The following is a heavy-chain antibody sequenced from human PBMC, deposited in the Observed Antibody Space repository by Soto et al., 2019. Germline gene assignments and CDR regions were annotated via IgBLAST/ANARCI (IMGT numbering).Heavy chain of an antibody. Sequence: GGSLRLSCAASGFTFSSYAMHGVRHAPFKGLEWVAVISYDGSNKYYADSVKGRFTISRDNSKNTLYLQMNSLRAEDTAVYYCARDYDILTGYHNYYGMDVWGQGTTVTVSS. CDR2: ISYDGSNK. J-gene: IGHJ6*02. D-gene: IGHD3-9*01. CDR3: ARDYDILTGYHNYYGMDV. CDR1: GFTFSSYA. V-gene: IGHV3-30-3*01.